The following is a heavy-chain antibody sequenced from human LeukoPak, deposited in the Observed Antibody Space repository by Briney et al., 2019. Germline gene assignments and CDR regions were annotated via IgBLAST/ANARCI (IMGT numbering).Heavy chain of an antibody. CDR1: GYSISSGYY. V-gene: IGHV4-38-2*02. CDR2: IYHSGST. J-gene: IGHJ3*02. D-gene: IGHD3-9*01. CDR3: ARWGSDDILTGADAFDI. Sequence: SETLSLTCTVSGYSISSGYYWGWIRQPPGKGLEWIGSIYHSGSTYYNPSLKSRVTISVDTSKNQFSLKLSSVTAADTAVYYCARWGSDDILTGADAFDIWGQGTMVTVSS.